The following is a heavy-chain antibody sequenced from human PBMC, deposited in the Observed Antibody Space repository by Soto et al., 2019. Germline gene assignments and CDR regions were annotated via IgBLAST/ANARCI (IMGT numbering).Heavy chain of an antibody. CDR2: IYDSGSA. D-gene: IGHD1-26*01. V-gene: IGHV4-31*02. J-gene: IGHJ6*03. CDR3: ARGILRPNHYMDV. Sequence: WTWIRQHPGKGLEWIGYIYDSGSAFYNPSLKSRVTMSVDTSKNQFSLNLRSVTAADTAVFYCARGILRPNHYMDVWGKGTVVAVSS.